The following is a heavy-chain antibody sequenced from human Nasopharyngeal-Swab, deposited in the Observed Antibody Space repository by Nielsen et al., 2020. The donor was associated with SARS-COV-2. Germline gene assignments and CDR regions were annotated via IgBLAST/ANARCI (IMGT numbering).Heavy chain of an antibody. CDR2: ISTSGATI. V-gene: IGHV3-48*03. CDR3: ARASRGWS. CDR1: GFTFDNYE. D-gene: IGHD6-19*01. J-gene: IGHJ5*02. Sequence: GESLKISCAASGFTFDNYEMNWVRQAPGNGLEWVSYISTSGATIHYADSVRGRFTISRDNAKKSLHLQMNSLRAEDTAVYYCARASRGWSWGQGTPVTVSS.